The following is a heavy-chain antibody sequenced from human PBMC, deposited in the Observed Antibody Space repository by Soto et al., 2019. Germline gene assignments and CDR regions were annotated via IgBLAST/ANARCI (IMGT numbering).Heavy chain of an antibody. V-gene: IGHV4-31*03. Sequence: SETLSLTRTVSGGSISSGGYYWSWIRQHPGKGLEWIGYIYYSGSTYYNPSLKSRVTISVDTSKNQFSLKLSSVTAADTAVYYCARDYGDYGISFDIWGQGTMVTVSS. CDR2: IYYSGST. J-gene: IGHJ3*02. CDR1: GGSISSGGYY. D-gene: IGHD4-17*01. CDR3: ARDYGDYGISFDI.